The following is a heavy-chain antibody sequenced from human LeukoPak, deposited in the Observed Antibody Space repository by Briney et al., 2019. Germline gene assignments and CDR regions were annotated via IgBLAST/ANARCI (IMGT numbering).Heavy chain of an antibody. V-gene: IGHV3-74*01. D-gene: IGHD2-8*02. CDR3: AREKVVYANYGMDV. CDR1: GFTFSSFW. CDR2: INSDGSST. Sequence: PGGSLRLSCTVSGFTFSSFWMHWVRQAPGKGLVWVSRINSDGSSTSYADSVKGRFTISRDNAKNTLYLQMNSLRAEDTAVYYCAREKVVYANYGMDVWGQGTTVTVSS. J-gene: IGHJ6*02.